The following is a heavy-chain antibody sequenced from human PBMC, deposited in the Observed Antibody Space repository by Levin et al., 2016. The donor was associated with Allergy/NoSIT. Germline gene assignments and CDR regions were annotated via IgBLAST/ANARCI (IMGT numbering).Heavy chain of an antibody. D-gene: IGHD2-2*01. V-gene: IGHV3-74*01. J-gene: IGHJ4*02. Sequence: WIRQPPGKGLVWVSRINSDGSSTSYADSVKGRFTISRDNAKNTLYLQMNSLRAEDTAVYYCASLLGYCSSTSCYDFDYWGQGTLVTVSS. CDR3: ASLLGYCSSTSCYDFDY. CDR2: INSDGSST.